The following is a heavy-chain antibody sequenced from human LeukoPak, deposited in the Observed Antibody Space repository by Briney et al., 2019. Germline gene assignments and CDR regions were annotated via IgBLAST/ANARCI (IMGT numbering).Heavy chain of an antibody. J-gene: IGHJ4*02. Sequence: GGSLRLSCAASGFTFSDHYMDWVRQAPGKGLEWVGRARNKANSYTTEYAASVKGGFTISRDDSKNSLYLQMNSLKTEDTAVYYCARANVYYGDGYYPVVGYYFDYWGQGTLVTVSS. D-gene: IGHD3-22*01. CDR1: GFTFSDHY. CDR3: ARANVYYGDGYYPVVGYYFDY. CDR2: ARNKANSYTT. V-gene: IGHV3-72*01.